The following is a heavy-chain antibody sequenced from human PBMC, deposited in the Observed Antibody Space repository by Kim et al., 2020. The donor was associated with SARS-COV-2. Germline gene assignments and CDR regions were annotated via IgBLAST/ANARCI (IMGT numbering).Heavy chain of an antibody. J-gene: IGHJ4*02. CDR2: IRKDNGFI. CDR1: GFTFGDYS. CDR3: VKEGGSGSYSGDY. Sequence: GGSLRLSCAGSGFTFGDYSMLWVRQAPGKGLQWVSGIRKDNGFIDYADSVKGRFTISRDNGANSLYLQMNRLRPEDTALYYCVKEGGSGSYSGDYWGQGTLVTVSS. D-gene: IGHD3-10*01. V-gene: IGHV3-9*01.